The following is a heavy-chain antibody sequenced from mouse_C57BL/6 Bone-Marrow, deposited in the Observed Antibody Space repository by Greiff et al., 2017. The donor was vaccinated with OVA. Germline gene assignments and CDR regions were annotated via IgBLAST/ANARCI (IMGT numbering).Heavy chain of an antibody. J-gene: IGHJ3*01. CDR3: AEYDYDGAWFAY. CDR2: ISSGSSTI. CDR1: GFTFSDYG. V-gene: IGHV5-17*01. Sequence: EVKVVESGGGLVKPGGSLKLSCAASGFTFSDYGMHWVRQAPEKGLEWVAYISSGSSTIYYADTVKGRFPISRDNAKNTLFLQMTSLRSEDTAMYYCAEYDYDGAWFAYWGQGTLVTVSA. D-gene: IGHD2-4*01.